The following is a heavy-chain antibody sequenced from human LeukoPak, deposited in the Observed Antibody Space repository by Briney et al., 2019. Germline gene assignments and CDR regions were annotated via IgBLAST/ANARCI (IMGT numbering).Heavy chain of an antibody. J-gene: IGHJ4*02. CDR1: GYTFTSYA. CDR3: ARPGGYDYVWGSYRRGTYFDY. CDR2: INAGNDNT. D-gene: IGHD3-16*02. V-gene: IGHV1-3*01. Sequence: GASVKVSCKASGYTFTSYAMHWVRQAPGQRLEWMGWINAGNDNTKYSQKFQGRVTITRDTSASTAYMELSSLRSEDTAVYYCARPGGYDYVWGSYRRGTYFDYWGQGTLVTVSS.